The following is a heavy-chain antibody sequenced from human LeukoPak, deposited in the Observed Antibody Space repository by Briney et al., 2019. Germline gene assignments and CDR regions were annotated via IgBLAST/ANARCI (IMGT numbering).Heavy chain of an antibody. D-gene: IGHD4-17*01. Sequence: GGSLRLSCAASGFTFSSYAMHWVRQAPGKGLEWVAVISYDGSNKYYADSVKGRFTISRDNSKNTLYLQMNSLRAEDTAVYYCARDSTPYGESGMDVWGQGTTVTVSS. V-gene: IGHV3-30-3*01. CDR3: ARDSTPYGESGMDV. CDR2: ISYDGSNK. J-gene: IGHJ6*02. CDR1: GFTFSSYA.